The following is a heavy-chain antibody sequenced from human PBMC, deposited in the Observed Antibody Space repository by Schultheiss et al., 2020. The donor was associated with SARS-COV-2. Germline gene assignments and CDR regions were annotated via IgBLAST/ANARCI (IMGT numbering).Heavy chain of an antibody. Sequence: SVKVSCKASRGTFRSYAISWVRQAPGQGLEWMGGIIPIFGTANYAQKFQGRVTITADKSTSTAYMELSSLRSEDTAVYYCAIGDYYDSSGYYYVGYYYGMEVWGQGTTVTVSS. J-gene: IGHJ6*02. CDR2: IIPIFGTA. D-gene: IGHD3-22*01. CDR1: RGTFRSYA. V-gene: IGHV1-69*06. CDR3: AIGDYYDSSGYYYVGYYYGMEV.